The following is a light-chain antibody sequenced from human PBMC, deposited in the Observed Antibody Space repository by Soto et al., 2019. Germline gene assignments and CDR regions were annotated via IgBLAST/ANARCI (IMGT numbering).Light chain of an antibody. V-gene: IGLV1-44*01. J-gene: IGLJ7*01. CDR2: SND. Sequence: QSALTQPPSASGTPGQRVTISCSGSNSNIGSNTVNWYQQLPGTAPNLLIYSNDQRPSGVPDRFSGSKSGTSASLAISGLQSEDEDDYYCAAWDDSLNGVVFGGGTQLTVL. CDR3: AAWDDSLNGVV. CDR1: NSNIGSNT.